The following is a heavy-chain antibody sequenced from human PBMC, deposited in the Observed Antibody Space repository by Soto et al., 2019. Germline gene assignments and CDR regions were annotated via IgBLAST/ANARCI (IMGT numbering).Heavy chain of an antibody. Sequence: QVQLQESGPGLAKPSQTLSLICTVSGGSLTTGDYYWTWIRQSPGEGLEWIGYISRRGNIFYNPSLKSRITISLDTSKDQFSLKLNSVTAADTAVYYCARGNDYVYFYDYWGQGTLVTVSS. CDR1: GGSLTTGDYY. CDR2: ISRRGNI. J-gene: IGHJ4*02. CDR3: ARGNDYVYFYDY. V-gene: IGHV4-30-4*01. D-gene: IGHD4-17*01.